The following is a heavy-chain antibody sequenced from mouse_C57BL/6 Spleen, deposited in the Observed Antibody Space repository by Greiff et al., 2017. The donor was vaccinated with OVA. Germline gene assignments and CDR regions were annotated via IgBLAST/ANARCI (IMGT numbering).Heavy chain of an antibody. D-gene: IGHD1-1*01. CDR2: INPNNGGT. V-gene: IGHV1-26*01. Sequence: EVQLQQSGPELVKPGASVKISCKASGYTFTDYYMNWVKQSHGKSLEWIGDINPNNGGTSYNQKFKGKATLTVDKSSSTAYMELRSLTSEDSAVYYCARFDYGSSLFDYWGQGTPLTVSS. CDR3: ARFDYGSSLFDY. J-gene: IGHJ2*01. CDR1: GYTFTDYY.